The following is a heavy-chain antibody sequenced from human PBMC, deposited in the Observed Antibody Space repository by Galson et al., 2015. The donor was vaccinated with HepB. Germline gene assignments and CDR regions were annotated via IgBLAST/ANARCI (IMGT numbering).Heavy chain of an antibody. Sequence: ISGDSVSNNNAAWYSIRQSPSRGLEWQGRTYYRSKWYNNYAPSVRSRITISPDTSKNHFSLHLNSVTPEDTAVYYCARVGGTIYYYAMDVWGQGTTVTVSS. CDR1: GDSVSNNNAA. CDR3: ARVGGTIYYYAMDV. CDR2: TYYRSKWYN. J-gene: IGHJ6*02. D-gene: IGHD1-14*01. V-gene: IGHV6-1*01.